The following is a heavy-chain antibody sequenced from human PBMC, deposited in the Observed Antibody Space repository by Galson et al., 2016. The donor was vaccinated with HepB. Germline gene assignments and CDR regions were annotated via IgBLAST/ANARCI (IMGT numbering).Heavy chain of an antibody. J-gene: IGHJ6*02. D-gene: IGHD6-19*01. CDR2: ITRSGDAT. Sequence: SLRLSCAASGFSFSNSGMSWVRQAPGRGLEWVSGITRSGDATHYADFVKGRFTISRDNSKNTLYLYMNNLTAADTAVYYCARVAQQWLVNSYYYGMDVWGQGTTVTVSS. CDR1: GFSFSNSG. CDR3: ARVAQQWLVNSYYYGMDV. V-gene: IGHV3-23*01.